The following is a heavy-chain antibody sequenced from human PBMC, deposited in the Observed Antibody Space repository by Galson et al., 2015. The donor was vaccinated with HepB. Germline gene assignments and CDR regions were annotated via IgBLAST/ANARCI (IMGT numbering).Heavy chain of an antibody. V-gene: IGHV4-31*03. Sequence: TLSLTCTVSGDSISSAGHFWNWIRQRPGKGLEWLGNISYSGPPHFNPSLKGRLIISVDASKNQFSLQLTSVTAADTAVYYCAAAGGDENYFDSWGQGTLVTVSS. D-gene: IGHD2-21*02. CDR3: AAAGGDENYFDS. CDR2: ISYSGPP. CDR1: GDSISSAGHF. J-gene: IGHJ4*02.